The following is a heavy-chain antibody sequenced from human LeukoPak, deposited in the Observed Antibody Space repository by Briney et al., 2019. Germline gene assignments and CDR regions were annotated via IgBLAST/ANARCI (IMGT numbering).Heavy chain of an antibody. CDR2: ISTSSRYI. CDR1: GFTLSTFD. D-gene: IGHD2-2*01. V-gene: IGHV3-21*06. J-gene: IGHJ5*02. CDR3: ARADCSGSTCYLRHSWFDP. Sequence: GGSLRLSCAASGFTLSTFDMTWVRQAPGKGVEWVSSISTSSRYIYYRDSVKGRFTISRDDAKNSLYLQMNSLTVEDTAVYYCARADCSGSTCYLRHSWFDPWGQGTLVTVSS.